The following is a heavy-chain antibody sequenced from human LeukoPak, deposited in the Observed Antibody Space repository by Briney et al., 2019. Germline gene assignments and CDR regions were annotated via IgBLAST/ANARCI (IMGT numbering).Heavy chain of an antibody. V-gene: IGHV3-30*04. CDR2: ISYDGSNK. Sequence: GGSLRLSCAASGFTFSSYAMHWVRQAPGKGLEWVAVISYDGSNKYYADSVKGRFTISRDNSKNTLYLQMNSLRAEDTAVYYCARDPYYYDSSGYSPYFDYWGQGTLVTVSS. J-gene: IGHJ4*02. CDR1: GFTFSSYA. CDR3: ARDPYYYDSSGYSPYFDY. D-gene: IGHD3-22*01.